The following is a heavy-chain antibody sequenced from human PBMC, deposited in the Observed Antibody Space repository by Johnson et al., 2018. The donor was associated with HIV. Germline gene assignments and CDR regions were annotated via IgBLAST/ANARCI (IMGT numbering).Heavy chain of an antibody. V-gene: IGHV3-15*01. J-gene: IGHJ3*02. D-gene: IGHD7-27*01. CDR2: IKGKSEGGTI. CDR1: GFTFSNAW. CDR3: TTDPWGSDAFDI. Sequence: MQLVESGGGLVKPGGSLRLSCAASGFTFSNAWMTWVRQAPGKGLEWIGRIKGKSEGGTIDYDAPVKGRFTISRDDSKNTLYLQMNSLKTEDTAVYYCTTDPWGSDAFDIWGQGTMVTVSS.